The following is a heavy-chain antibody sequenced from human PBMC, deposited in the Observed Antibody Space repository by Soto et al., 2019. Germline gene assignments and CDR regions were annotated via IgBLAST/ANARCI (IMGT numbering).Heavy chain of an antibody. CDR2: IIPIFGTA. J-gene: IGHJ5*02. CDR3: TRDTIAPRPGGVWFDP. CDR1: GGTFSSYA. D-gene: IGHD6-6*01. Sequence: SVKVSCKASGGTFSSYAISWVRQAPGQGLEWMGGIIPIFGTANYAQKFQGRVTITADESTSTAYMELSSLRSEDTAVYYCTRDTIAPRPGGVWFDPWGQGTLVTVSS. V-gene: IGHV1-69*13.